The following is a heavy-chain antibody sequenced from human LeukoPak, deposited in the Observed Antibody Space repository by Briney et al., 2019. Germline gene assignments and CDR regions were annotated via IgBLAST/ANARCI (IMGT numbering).Heavy chain of an antibody. V-gene: IGHV1-2*02. CDR2: INPNSGGT. D-gene: IGHD2-15*01. Sequence: GASVKVSCKASGYTFAGYYMHWVRQAPGQGLEWMGWINPNSGGTNYAQKFQGRVTMTTDTSTSTAYMELRSLRSDDTAVYYCARDLWLGCSGGSCYSLDAFDIWGQGTMVTVSS. J-gene: IGHJ3*02. CDR1: GYTFAGYY. CDR3: ARDLWLGCSGGSCYSLDAFDI.